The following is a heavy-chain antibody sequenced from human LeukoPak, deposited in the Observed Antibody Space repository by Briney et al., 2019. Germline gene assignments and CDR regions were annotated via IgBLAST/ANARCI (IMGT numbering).Heavy chain of an antibody. D-gene: IGHD3-10*01. CDR3: AKKSPGTYYAPPDY. CDR1: GFAFSTYG. J-gene: IGHJ4*02. V-gene: IGHV3-30*18. CDR2: TSSDGSQK. Sequence: GTSLRLSCAASGFAFSTYGMHWVRQAPGKGLEWLAVTSSDGSQKNYADSVKGRFTISRDNSKNTLHLQMNSLRAEDTAVYYCAKKSPGTYYAPPDYWGQGTLVTVSS.